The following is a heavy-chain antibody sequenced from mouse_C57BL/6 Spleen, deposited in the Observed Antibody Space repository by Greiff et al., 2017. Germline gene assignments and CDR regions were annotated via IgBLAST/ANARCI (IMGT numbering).Heavy chain of an antibody. CDR3: ARGGYDGGPFYYYAMDY. V-gene: IGHV1-58*01. J-gene: IGHJ4*01. CDR2: IYIGNGST. CDR1: GYTFTSYG. D-gene: IGHD2-2*01. Sequence: EVMLVESGAELVRPGSSVKMSCKTSGYTFTSYGINWVKQRPGQGLEWIGYIYIGNGSTEYNEKFKGKATLTSDTSSSTAYMQLSSLTSEDSAIYFCARGGYDGGPFYYYAMDYWGQGTSVTVSS.